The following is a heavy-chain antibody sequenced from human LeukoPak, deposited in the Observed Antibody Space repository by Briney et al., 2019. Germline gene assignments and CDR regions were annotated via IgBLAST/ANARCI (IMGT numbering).Heavy chain of an antibody. V-gene: IGHV3-23*01. CDR1: GFTFSTYA. J-gene: IGHJ4*02. Sequence: GGSLRLSCAASGFTFSTYALSWVRQAPGKGLEWVSGISGSGVSTFYADSVKGRFTISRDNSKNTLYLQMNSLRAEDTAVYYCATDGVGSGGYGDLDYWGQGTLVTASS. CDR2: ISGSGVST. D-gene: IGHD3-22*01. CDR3: ATDGVGSGGYGDLDY.